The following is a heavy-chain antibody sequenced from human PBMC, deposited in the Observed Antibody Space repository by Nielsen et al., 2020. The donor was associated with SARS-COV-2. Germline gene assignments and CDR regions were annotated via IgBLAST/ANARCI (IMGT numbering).Heavy chain of an antibody. CDR1: GFTVSSNY. V-gene: IGHV3-53*04. CDR2: IYSGGST. D-gene: IGHD3-10*01. J-gene: IGHJ6*02. Sequence: GESLKISCAASGFTVSSNYMSWVRQAPGKGLEWVSVIYSGGSTYYADSVKGRFTISRHNSKNTLYLQMNSLRAEDTAVYYCASDPGFGESPTPGYYYYGMDVWGQGTTVTVSS. CDR3: ASDPGFGESPTPGYYYYGMDV.